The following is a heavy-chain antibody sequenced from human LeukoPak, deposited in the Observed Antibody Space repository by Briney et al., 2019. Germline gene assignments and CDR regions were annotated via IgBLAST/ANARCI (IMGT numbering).Heavy chain of an antibody. CDR1: GGSISSYY. J-gene: IGHJ4*02. D-gene: IGHD5-24*01. Sequence: SETLSLTCTVSGGSISSYYWSWIRQPPGKGLEWIGYIYYSGSTYYNPSLKSRVTISVDTSKNQFSLKLSSVTAADTAVYYCARGRDGYNQYYFDYWGQGTLVTVSS. CDR2: IYYSGST. CDR3: ARGRDGYNQYYFDY. V-gene: IGHV4-59*06.